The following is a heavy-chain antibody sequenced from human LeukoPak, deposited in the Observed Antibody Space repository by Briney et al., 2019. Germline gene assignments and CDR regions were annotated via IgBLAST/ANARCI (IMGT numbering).Heavy chain of an antibody. CDR3: TRQGSSSWTRFDY. V-gene: IGHV3-73*01. Sequence: GGSLRLSCAASGFTFSGSAMHWVRQASGKGLEWVGRIRSKANSYATAYAASVKGRFTISRDDSKNTAYLQMNSLKTEDTAVYYCTRQGSSSWTRFDYWGQGTLVTVSS. D-gene: IGHD6-13*01. J-gene: IGHJ4*02. CDR2: IRSKANSYAT. CDR1: GFTFSGSA.